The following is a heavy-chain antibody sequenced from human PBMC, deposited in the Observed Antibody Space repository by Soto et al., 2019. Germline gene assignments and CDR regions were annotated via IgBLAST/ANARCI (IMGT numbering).Heavy chain of an antibody. V-gene: IGHV2-5*01. CDR2: IYWNGDE. CDR3: AHRDSYNYVFFY. J-gene: IGHJ4*02. CDR1: GFSLSTSGVG. Sequence: SGPTLVNPKQTLTLTCTFSGFSLSTSGVGVGWIRQPPGKALEWLAFIYWNGDERYSPSLKNRLTITKDTSKNQVVLTMTNVDPVDTATYYCAHRDSYNYVFFYWGQGTLVTVSS. D-gene: IGHD3-3*01.